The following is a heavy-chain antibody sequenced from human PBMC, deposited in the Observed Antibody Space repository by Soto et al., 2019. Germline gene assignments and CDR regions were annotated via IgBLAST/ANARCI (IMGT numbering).Heavy chain of an antibody. CDR2: ISSSSSYI. J-gene: IGHJ3*02. D-gene: IGHD6-13*01. V-gene: IGHV3-21*01. CDR3: ARALLQGSYSSTELSYDAFDI. Sequence: GGSLRLSCAASGFTFSSYSMNWVRQAPGKGLEWVSSISSSSSYIYYADSVKGRFTISRDNAKNSLYLQMNSLRAEDTAVYYCARALLQGSYSSTELSYDAFDIWGQGTMVTVSS. CDR1: GFTFSSYS.